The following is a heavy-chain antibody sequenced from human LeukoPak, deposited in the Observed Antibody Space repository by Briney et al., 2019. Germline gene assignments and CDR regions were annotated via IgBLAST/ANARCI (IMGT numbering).Heavy chain of an antibody. Sequence: GGSLRLSCAASGFTFSDYAMSWVRQTPGKGLQWVSATSGSGHSAYYADSVKGRFSISRDNSQNTLYLQVNSLRAEDTAVYYCAKGLVPAAIRVVDYWGQGTLVTVSS. CDR2: TSGSGHSA. J-gene: IGHJ4*02. CDR3: AKGLVPAAIRVVDY. V-gene: IGHV3-23*01. D-gene: IGHD2-2*01. CDR1: GFTFSDYA.